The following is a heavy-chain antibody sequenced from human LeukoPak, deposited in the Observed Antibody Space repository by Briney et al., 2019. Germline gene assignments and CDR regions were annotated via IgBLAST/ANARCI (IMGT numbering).Heavy chain of an antibody. CDR1: GGSFSGYY. V-gene: IGHV4-34*01. CDR3: ASEQWLYWVY. J-gene: IGHJ4*02. CDR2: INHSGST. D-gene: IGHD6-19*01. Sequence: SETLSLTCAVYGGSFSGYYWSWIRQPPGKGLEWIGEINHSGSTNYNPSLKSRVTISVDTSKNQFSLKLGSVTAADTAVYYCASEQWLYWVYWGQGTLVTVSS.